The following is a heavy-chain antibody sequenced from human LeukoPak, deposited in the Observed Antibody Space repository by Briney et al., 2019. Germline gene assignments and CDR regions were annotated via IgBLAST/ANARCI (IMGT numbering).Heavy chain of an antibody. D-gene: IGHD1-26*01. Sequence: ASGTLSLTRGVSGGSISGTNWWSWVRQPPGQGLEWTGEISLTGQTNYNPSLNGRVTMSLDKSSNQLSLNLTSVTAADTATYYCSRESGAFCPFGYWGQGTLVIVSS. J-gene: IGHJ4*02. CDR1: GGSISGTNW. V-gene: IGHV4-4*02. CDR3: SRESGAFCPFGY. CDR2: ISLTGQT.